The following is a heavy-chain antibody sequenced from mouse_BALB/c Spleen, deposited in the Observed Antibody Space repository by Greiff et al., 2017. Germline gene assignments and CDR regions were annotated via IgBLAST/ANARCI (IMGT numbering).Heavy chain of an antibody. J-gene: IGHJ1*01. CDR2: IYPSDSYT. CDR3: TRYPLGGYFDV. V-gene: IGHV1-69*02. CDR1: GYTFTSYW. Sequence: QVQLQQPGAELVRPGASVKLSCKASGYTFTSYWINWVKQRPGQGLEWIGNIYPSDSYTNYNQKFKDKATLTVDKSSSTAYMQLSSPTSEDSAVYYCTRYPLGGYFDVWGAGTTVTVSA. D-gene: IGHD1-2*01.